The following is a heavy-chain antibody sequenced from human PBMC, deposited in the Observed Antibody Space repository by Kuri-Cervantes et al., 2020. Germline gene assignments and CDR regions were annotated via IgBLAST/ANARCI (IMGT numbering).Heavy chain of an antibody. D-gene: IGHD4-23*01. J-gene: IGHJ6*02. CDR2: ISAYNGNT. CDR1: GYTFTSYY. Sequence: ASVKVSCKASGYTFTSYYISWVRQAPGQGLEWMGWISAYNGNTNYAQKLQGGVTMTTDTSTSTAYMELRSLRSDDTAVYYCTTSDYGGNSPNKKSRGRTPYGMDVWGQGTTVTVSS. CDR3: TTSDYGGNSPNKKSRGRTPYGMDV. V-gene: IGHV1-18*01.